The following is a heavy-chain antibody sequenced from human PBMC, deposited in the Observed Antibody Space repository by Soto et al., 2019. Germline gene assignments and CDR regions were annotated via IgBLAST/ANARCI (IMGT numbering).Heavy chain of an antibody. D-gene: IGHD2-15*01. CDR3: AKEPHHSYATYHPGWFDP. Sequence: QVQLVESGGGVVQPGRSLRLSCAASGFTFSSYGMHWVRQAPGKGLEWVAVISYDGSNKYYADSVKGRFTISRDNSKNPLYLQMNSLRAEDTAVYYCAKEPHHSYATYHPGWFDPWGQGTLVTVSS. CDR2: ISYDGSNK. CDR1: GFTFSSYG. J-gene: IGHJ5*02. V-gene: IGHV3-30*18.